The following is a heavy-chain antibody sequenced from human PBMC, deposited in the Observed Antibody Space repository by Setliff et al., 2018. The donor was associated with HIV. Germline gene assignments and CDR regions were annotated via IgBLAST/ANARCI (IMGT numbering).Heavy chain of an antibody. CDR3: ARRIDNSGSFPDKNWFDT. CDR2: VDPENNKT. J-gene: IGHJ5*02. Sequence: WASVKVSCKASGYTFTDDYMHWVQQAPGKGLEWMGRVDPENNKTIYTEKFQGRVSMTADTSTDTAYMELWSLTSEDTAVYYCARRIDNSGSFPDKNWFDTWGQGSLVTVSS. CDR1: GYTFTDDY. D-gene: IGHD3-10*01. V-gene: IGHV1-69-2*01.